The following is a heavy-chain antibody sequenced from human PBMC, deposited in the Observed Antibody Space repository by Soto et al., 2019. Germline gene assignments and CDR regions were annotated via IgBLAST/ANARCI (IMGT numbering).Heavy chain of an antibody. CDR2: ISTGSSYT. CDR3: AFGNDNGFEYFLDN. D-gene: IGHD1-1*01. Sequence: GGSLRLSCAASGFSFNSYYMSWVRQTPRKGLEWVSYISTGSSYTRYTDSVKGRFIISRDDAKSSVYLQMHSLRAEDTGLYYCAFGNDNGFEYFLDNWGQGIQVTVSS. CDR1: GFSFNSYY. V-gene: IGHV3-11*03. J-gene: IGHJ4*02.